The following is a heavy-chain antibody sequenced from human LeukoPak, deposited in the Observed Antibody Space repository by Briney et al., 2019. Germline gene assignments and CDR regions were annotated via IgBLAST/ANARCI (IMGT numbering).Heavy chain of an antibody. CDR1: GYSISSGYY. CDR2: IYHSGNT. Sequence: SSETLSLTCTVSGYSISSGYYWGWIRQPPGKGLEWIGSIYHSGNTYYNPSLKSRVTISVDTSKSQFSLKLNSVTAADTAVYYCARLPELGIAYFDYWGQGTLVTVSS. J-gene: IGHJ4*02. D-gene: IGHD7-27*01. CDR3: ARLPELGIAYFDY. V-gene: IGHV4-38-2*02.